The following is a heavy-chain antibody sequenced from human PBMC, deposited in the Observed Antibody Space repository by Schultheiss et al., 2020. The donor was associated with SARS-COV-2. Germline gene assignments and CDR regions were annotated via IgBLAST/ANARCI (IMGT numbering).Heavy chain of an antibody. D-gene: IGHD1-26*01. Sequence: ASVKVSCKASGYTFTGYYMHWVRQAPGQGLEWMGWINPNSGGTNYAQKLQGRVTMTTDTSTSTAYMELSSLRSEDTAVYYCAREGSGSYDFDYWGQGTLVTVSS. CDR1: GYTFTGYY. CDR3: AREGSGSYDFDY. V-gene: IGHV1-2*02. CDR2: INPNSGGT. J-gene: IGHJ4*02.